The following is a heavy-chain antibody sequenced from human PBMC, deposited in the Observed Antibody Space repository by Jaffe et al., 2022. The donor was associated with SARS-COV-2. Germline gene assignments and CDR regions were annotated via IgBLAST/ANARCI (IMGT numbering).Heavy chain of an antibody. D-gene: IGHD6-13*01. J-gene: IGHJ4*02. CDR3: ARHRRVGAAAEGGPFDY. CDR1: GGSFSGYY. Sequence: QVQLQQWGAGLLKPSETLSLTCAVYGGSFSGYYWSWIRQPPGKGLEWIGEINHSGSTNYNPSLKSRVTISVDTSKNQFSLKLSSVTAADTAVYYCARHRRVGAAAEGGPFDYWGQGTLVTVSS. CDR2: INHSGST. V-gene: IGHV4-34*01.